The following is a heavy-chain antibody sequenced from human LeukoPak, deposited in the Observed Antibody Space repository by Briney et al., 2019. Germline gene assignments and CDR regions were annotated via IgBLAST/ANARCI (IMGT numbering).Heavy chain of an antibody. CDR2: INPNSGGT. Sequence: ASVKVSCKASGYTFTSYYMHWVRQAPGQGLEWMGWINPNSGGTNYAQKFQGRATMTRDTSISTAYMELSRLRSDDTAVYYCARDTWGGDWFDPWGQGTLVTVSS. CDR3: ARDTWGGDWFDP. V-gene: IGHV1-2*02. D-gene: IGHD3-16*01. CDR1: GYTFTSYY. J-gene: IGHJ5*02.